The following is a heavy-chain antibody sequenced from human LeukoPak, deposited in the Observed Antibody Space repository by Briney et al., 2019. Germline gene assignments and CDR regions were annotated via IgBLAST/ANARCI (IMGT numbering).Heavy chain of an antibody. V-gene: IGHV3-48*02. J-gene: IGHJ4*02. CDR2: ISSSSSTI. D-gene: IGHD4-17*01. CDR1: GFTFSSYS. CDR3: ARESWGYGDYAY. Sequence: GSLRLSCAASGFTFSSYSMNWVRPAPGKGLEWVSYISSSSSTIYYADSVKGRFTISRDNAKNSLYLQMNSLRDEDTAVYYCARESWGYGDYAYWGQGTLVTVSS.